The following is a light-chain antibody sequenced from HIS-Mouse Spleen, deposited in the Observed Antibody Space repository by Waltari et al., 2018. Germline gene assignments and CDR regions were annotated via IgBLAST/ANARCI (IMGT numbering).Light chain of an antibody. CDR1: NIGSKS. CDR2: DES. V-gene: IGLV3-21*02. J-gene: IGLJ2*01. CDR3: QVWDSSSDPYVV. Sequence: SYELTQPPSVSVSPGQTARITCGGNNIGSKSVHWYQQKPGQAPVLVVYDESDRPSGIPERVSGSNSGNTATLTISRVEAGDEADYYCQVWDSSSDPYVVFGGGTKLTVL.